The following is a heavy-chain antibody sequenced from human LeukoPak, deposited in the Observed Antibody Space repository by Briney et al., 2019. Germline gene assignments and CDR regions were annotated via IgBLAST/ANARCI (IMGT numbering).Heavy chain of an antibody. V-gene: IGHV3-53*01. Sequence: GGSLRLSCAASGFTVSSNYMSWVRQAPGKGLEWVSVIYSGGSTYYADSVKGRFTISRDNSKNTLYLQMNSLRAEDTAVYYCARDPYSNFRPSYFDYWGQGTLVTVSS. CDR3: ARDPYSNFRPSYFDY. D-gene: IGHD4-11*01. CDR1: GFTVSSNY. CDR2: IYSGGST. J-gene: IGHJ4*02.